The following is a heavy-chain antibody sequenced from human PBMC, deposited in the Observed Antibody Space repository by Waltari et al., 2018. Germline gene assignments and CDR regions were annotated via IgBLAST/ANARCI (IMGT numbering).Heavy chain of an antibody. V-gene: IGHV1-69*08. J-gene: IGHJ3*02. CDR1: GGTFSSYA. Sequence: QVQLVQSGAEVKKPGSSVKVSCKASGGTFSSYAISWVRQAPGQGLEWMGRIIPIFGTANYAQKFQGRVTITADKSTSTAYMELSSLRSEDTAVYYCATYYGSGSYRDDAFDIWGQGTMVTVSS. D-gene: IGHD3-10*01. CDR2: IIPIFGTA. CDR3: ATYYGSGSYRDDAFDI.